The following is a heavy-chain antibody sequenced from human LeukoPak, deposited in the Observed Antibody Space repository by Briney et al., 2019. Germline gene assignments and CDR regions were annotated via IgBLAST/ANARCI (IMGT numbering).Heavy chain of an antibody. CDR1: GFTFSSFP. Sequence: GGSLRLSCAASGFTFSSFPMSWVRQAPGQGLEWVSAISGSGGSTYYADSVKGRFTISRDNAKNSLYLRMNSLRAEDTAVYYCAELGITMIGGVWGKGTTVTISS. V-gene: IGHV3-23*01. D-gene: IGHD3-10*02. CDR2: ISGSGGST. CDR3: AELGITMIGGV. J-gene: IGHJ6*04.